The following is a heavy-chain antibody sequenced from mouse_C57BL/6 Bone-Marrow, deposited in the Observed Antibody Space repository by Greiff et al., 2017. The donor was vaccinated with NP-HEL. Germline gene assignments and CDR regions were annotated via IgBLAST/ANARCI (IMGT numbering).Heavy chain of an antibody. CDR3: ARQGYYYGSSYSYAMDY. J-gene: IGHJ4*01. V-gene: IGHV5-9*01. Sequence: EVQGVESGGGLVKPGGSLKLSCAASGFTFSSYTMSWVRQTPEKRLEWVATISGGGGNTYYPDSVQGRFTISRDNDKNTLYLQMSSLRSEDTALYYCARQGYYYGSSYSYAMDYWGQGTSVTVSS. CDR2: ISGGGGNT. D-gene: IGHD1-1*01. CDR1: GFTFSSYT.